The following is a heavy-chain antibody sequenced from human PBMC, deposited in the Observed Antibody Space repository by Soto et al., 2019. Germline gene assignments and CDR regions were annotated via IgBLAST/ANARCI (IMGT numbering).Heavy chain of an antibody. V-gene: IGHV3-13*01. CDR2: IGTAGDT. Sequence: GGSLRLSCAASGFTFSSYDMHWVRQATGKGLEWVSAIGTAGDTYYPGSVKGRFTISRENAKNSLYLQMNSLRAEDTAVYYCAKNMGATTSLDYYGMDVWGQGTTVTVSS. D-gene: IGHD1-26*01. CDR3: AKNMGATTSLDYYGMDV. J-gene: IGHJ6*02. CDR1: GFTFSSYD.